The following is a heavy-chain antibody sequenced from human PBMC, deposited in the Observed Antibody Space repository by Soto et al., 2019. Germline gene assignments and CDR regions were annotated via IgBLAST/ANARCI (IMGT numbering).Heavy chain of an antibody. CDR1: GYXFTSYL. D-gene: IGHD6-19*01. CDR3: AKRSSYSIGWYFYY. CDR2: IYPGDSDT. Sequence: EXLKISCKCSGYXFTSYLVVWVRYMPGKGLECMGIIYPGDSDTRYSPSFQGLFTISRYDSKSTLYLQMNSLRAEYTAIYYFAKRSSYSIGWYFYYWGQGTLGTVSS. J-gene: IGHJ4*02. V-gene: IGHV5-51*01.